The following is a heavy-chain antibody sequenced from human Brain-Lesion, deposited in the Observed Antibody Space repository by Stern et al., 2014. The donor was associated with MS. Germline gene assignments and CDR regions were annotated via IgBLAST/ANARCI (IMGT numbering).Heavy chain of an antibody. Sequence: QVQLQESGPGLVKPSETLSLTCTVAGGSVSSTSYALAWIRQPPGKGLEWIGTLYYSGNTYYSPSLKSRLTISLDTSKNQFSLHVRSVTAADTAVYYCAGEEDIRYCSGGSCTGNWFDPWGQGTLVTVSS. CDR3: AGEEDIRYCSGGSCTGNWFDP. V-gene: IGHV4-39*01. J-gene: IGHJ5*02. CDR1: GGSVSSTSYA. D-gene: IGHD2-15*01. CDR2: LYYSGNT.